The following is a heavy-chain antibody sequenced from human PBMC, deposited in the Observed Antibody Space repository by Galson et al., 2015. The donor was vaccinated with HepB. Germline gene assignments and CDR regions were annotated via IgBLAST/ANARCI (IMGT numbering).Heavy chain of an antibody. J-gene: IGHJ2*01. CDR3: ARAQLTYYYDSSGSLGYFDL. Sequence: SVKVSCKASGYTFTSYGISWVRQAPGQGLEWMGWISAYNGNTNYAQKLQGRVTMTTDTSTSTAYMELRSLRSDDTAVYYCARAQLTYYYDSSGSLGYFDLGGRGSLVTVSS. CDR2: ISAYNGNT. D-gene: IGHD3-22*01. V-gene: IGHV1-18*01. CDR1: GYTFTSYG.